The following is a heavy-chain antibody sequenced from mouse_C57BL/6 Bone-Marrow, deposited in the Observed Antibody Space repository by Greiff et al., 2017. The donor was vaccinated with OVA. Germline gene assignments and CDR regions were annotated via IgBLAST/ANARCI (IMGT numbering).Heavy chain of an antibody. CDR3: ARWGANWDYFDY. D-gene: IGHD4-1*01. CDR1: GYTFTSYW. V-gene: IGHV1-59*01. CDR2: IDPSDSYP. J-gene: IGHJ2*01. Sequence: QVQLQQPGAELVRPGTSVKLSCKASGYTFTSYWMHWVKQRPGQGLEWIGVIDPSDSYPNYNQKFKGKATLTVDTSSSTAYMQLSSLTSEDSAVYYCARWGANWDYFDYWGQGTTLTVSS.